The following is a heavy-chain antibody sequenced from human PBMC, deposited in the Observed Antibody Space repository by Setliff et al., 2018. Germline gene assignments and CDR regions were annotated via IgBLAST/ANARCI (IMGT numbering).Heavy chain of an antibody. CDR1: GYTLTELS. D-gene: IGHD6-19*01. J-gene: IGHJ4*02. CDR2: FDPEDGET. CDR3: AFNSGWYGYYFDY. V-gene: IGHV1-24*01. Sequence: ASVKVSCKVSGYTLTELSMHWVRQAPGKGLEWMGGFDPEDGETIYAQEFQGRVTMTEDTSTDTAYMELSSLRSEDTAVYYCAFNSGWYGYYFDYWGQGTLVTVSS.